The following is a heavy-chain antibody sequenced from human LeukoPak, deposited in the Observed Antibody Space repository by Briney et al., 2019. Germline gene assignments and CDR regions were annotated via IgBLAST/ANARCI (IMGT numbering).Heavy chain of an antibody. V-gene: IGHV4-59*04. J-gene: IGHJ5*02. D-gene: IGHD6-19*01. CDR1: GGSISNHY. CDR3: ARRLRQLWAGTLGGWFDP. Sequence: SETLSLTCTVSGGSISNHYWTWIRQPPGKALEWIGSVYYSGTTSYNPSLKSRVTISVDMSKNHFSLRLSSVTAADTAVYYCARRLRQLWAGTLGGWFDPWGQGTLVTVSS. CDR2: VYYSGTT.